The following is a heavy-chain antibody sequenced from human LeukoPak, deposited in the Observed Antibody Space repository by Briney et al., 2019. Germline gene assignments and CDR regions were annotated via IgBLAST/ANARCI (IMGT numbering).Heavy chain of an antibody. CDR1: GFTFSSYA. J-gene: IGHJ4*02. Sequence: PGGSLRLSCAASGFTFSSYAMHWVRQAPGKGLEWVTGIAYDGSNKYYADSVKGRFTISRDNSKNTLYLQMNSLRAEDTAVYYCAKDRRRDGYITTWGFDYWGQGTLVTVSS. CDR3: AKDRRRDGYITTWGFDY. D-gene: IGHD5-24*01. V-gene: IGHV3-30*04. CDR2: IAYDGSNK.